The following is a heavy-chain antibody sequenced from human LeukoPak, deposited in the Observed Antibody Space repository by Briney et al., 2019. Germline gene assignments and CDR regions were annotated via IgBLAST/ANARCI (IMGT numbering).Heavy chain of an antibody. Sequence: GGSLRLSCAASGFTFDDYTMHWVRQAPGKGPEWVSGITWNSGSIGYADSVRGRFTISRDNAENSLYLEMNSLRAEDTALYYCAKEDHFASWGQGTLVTVSS. CDR2: ITWNSGSI. V-gene: IGHV3-9*01. J-gene: IGHJ4*02. CDR1: GFTFDDYT. CDR3: AKEDHFAS.